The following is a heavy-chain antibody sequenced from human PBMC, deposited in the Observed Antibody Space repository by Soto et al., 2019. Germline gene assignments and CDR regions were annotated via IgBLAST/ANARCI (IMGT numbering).Heavy chain of an antibody. CDR1: GYTFNDFG. J-gene: IGHJ4*02. CDR2: IYSKAGKM. Sequence: QVHLLQSGAGVQKPGASVKVSCKTSGYTFNDFGITWVRQAPGLGLEWLGWIYSKAGKMNFAPKFQNRVIMTTDTSTSTAFMELTSLTFDDSAISFCARDIAFDIDYWGQGTLVTVS. D-gene: IGHD2-15*01. V-gene: IGHV1-18*01. CDR3: ARDIAFDIDY.